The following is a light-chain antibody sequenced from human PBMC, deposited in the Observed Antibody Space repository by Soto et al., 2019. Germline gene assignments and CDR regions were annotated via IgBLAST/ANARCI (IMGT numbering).Light chain of an antibody. J-gene: IGKJ1*01. CDR1: QRMIRTY. Sequence: ENVFTQSPGTLSLSPGERATLSCRASQRMIRTYLACYHLKPVQAPRLLIYATSRRATGIPDRFSGSGSGTDSTITISRLEHEDFAVYYCQQYGRSGTFGQGTKVDIK. V-gene: IGKV3-20*01. CDR3: QQYGRSGT. CDR2: ATS.